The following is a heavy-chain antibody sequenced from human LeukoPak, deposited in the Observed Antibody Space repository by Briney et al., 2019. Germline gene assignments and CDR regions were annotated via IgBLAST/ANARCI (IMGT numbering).Heavy chain of an antibody. CDR1: GYTFTSYY. D-gene: IGHD3-22*01. CDR2: INPNSGGT. CDR3: ARRGYDSSGYYFFDH. V-gene: IGHV1-2*02. Sequence: ASVKVSCKASGYTFTSYYMHWVRQAPGQGLEWMGWINPNSGGTNYAQKFQGRVTMTRDTSISTAYMEVSRLRSDDTAVYYCARRGYDSSGYYFFDHWGQGTLVTVSS. J-gene: IGHJ4*02.